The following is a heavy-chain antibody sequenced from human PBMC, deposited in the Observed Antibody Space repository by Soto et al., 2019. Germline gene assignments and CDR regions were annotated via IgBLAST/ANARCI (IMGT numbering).Heavy chain of an antibody. Sequence: EVQLVESGGGVVRPGGSLRLSCAASGFTFDDYGMSWVRQAPGKGLEWVSGINWNGGSTVYADSVKGRFTISRDNAKNSLYLPVNSLRAEDTALYYCARAEKNYAYVPMDVWGQGTTVTVSS. D-gene: IGHD3-16*01. CDR3: ARAEKNYAYVPMDV. J-gene: IGHJ6*02. CDR1: GFTFDDYG. CDR2: INWNGGST. V-gene: IGHV3-20*04.